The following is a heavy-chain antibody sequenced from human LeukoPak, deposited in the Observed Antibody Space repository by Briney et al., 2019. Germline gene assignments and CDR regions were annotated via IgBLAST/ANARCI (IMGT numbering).Heavy chain of an antibody. V-gene: IGHV4-59*01. CDR2: IYYSGST. J-gene: IGHJ4*02. D-gene: IGHD6-13*01. Sequence: SETLSLTCTVSGGSISNFYWTWIRQPPGKGLEWIGYIYYSGSTNYNPSLKSRVTISVDTSKNQFSLKLSSVTAADTAVYYCARGPPAAGTRFDYWGQGTLVTVSS. CDR3: ARGPPAAGTRFDY. CDR1: GGSISNFY.